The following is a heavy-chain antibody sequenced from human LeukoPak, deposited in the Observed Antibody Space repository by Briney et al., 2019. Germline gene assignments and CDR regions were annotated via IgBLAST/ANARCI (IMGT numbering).Heavy chain of an antibody. CDR1: GDSVSSSSAG. D-gene: IGHD1-14*01. CDR3: ARSNHDAFDI. V-gene: IGHV6-1*01. CDR2: TYYRSKWNN. J-gene: IGHJ3*02. Sequence: SQTLSLTCAISGDSVSSSSAGWNWIRQSPSRGLEWLGRTYYRSKWNNDYAVSVKSRIAITPDTSKNQFSLQLNSVTPEDTAVYYCARSNHDAFDIWGQGTMVTVSS.